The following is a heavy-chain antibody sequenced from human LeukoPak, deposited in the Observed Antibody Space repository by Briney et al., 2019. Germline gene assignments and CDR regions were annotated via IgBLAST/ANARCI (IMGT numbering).Heavy chain of an antibody. CDR2: INWNSGNI. V-gene: IGHV3-9*01. Sequence: GRSLRLSCSASGFTFSSYAMSWVRQAPGKGLEWVSGINWNSGNIGYADSVKGRFTVSRDNAKNSLYLQMNSLRAEDTALYYCAKVYGSGSYYHYYYGMDVWGQGTTVTVSS. CDR3: AKVYGSGSYYHYYYGMDV. J-gene: IGHJ6*02. CDR1: GFTFSSYA. D-gene: IGHD3-10*01.